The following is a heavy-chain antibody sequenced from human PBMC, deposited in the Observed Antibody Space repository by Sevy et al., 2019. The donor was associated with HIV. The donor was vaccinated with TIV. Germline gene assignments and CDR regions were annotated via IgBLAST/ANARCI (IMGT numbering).Heavy chain of an antibody. CDR1: GDTFTNNY. CDR3: VRADPDQHFDS. J-gene: IGHJ4*02. Sequence: ASVKVSCKASGDTFTNNYIHWVRQAPGQGLEWMGMVDPSAGNTTYAQKFQGRVTMTRKTSTGILYMDLSSLRSEDTAVYYCVRADPDQHFDSWGQGTLVTVSS. CDR2: VDPSAGNT. V-gene: IGHV1-46*01.